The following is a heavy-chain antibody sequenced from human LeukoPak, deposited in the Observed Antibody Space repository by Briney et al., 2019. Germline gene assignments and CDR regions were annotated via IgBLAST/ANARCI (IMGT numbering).Heavy chain of an antibody. V-gene: IGHV3-23*03. CDR1: GFTFSSYA. D-gene: IGHD3-3*01. CDR2: IYSGGST. CDR3: ASNYDFWRNYYYYYMDV. Sequence: GGSLRLSCAASGFTFSSYAMSWVRQAPGKGLEWVSVIYSGGSTYYADSVKGRFTISRDNAKNSLYLQMNSLRAEDTAVYYCASNYDFWRNYYYYYMDVWGKGTTVTVSS. J-gene: IGHJ6*03.